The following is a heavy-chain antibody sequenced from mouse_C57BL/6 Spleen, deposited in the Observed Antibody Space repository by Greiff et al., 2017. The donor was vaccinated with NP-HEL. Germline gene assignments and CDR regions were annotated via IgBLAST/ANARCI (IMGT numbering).Heavy chain of an antibody. V-gene: IGHV1-42*01. J-gene: IGHJ1*03. CDR1: GYSFTGYY. D-gene: IGHD4-1*02. Sequence: EVKLMESGPELVKPGASVKISCKASGYSFTGYYMNWVKQSPEKSLEWIGEINPSTGGTTYNQKFKAKATLTVDKSSSTAYMQLKSLTSEDSAVYYCARFNWFDVWGTGTTVTVSS. CDR3: ARFNWFDV. CDR2: INPSTGGT.